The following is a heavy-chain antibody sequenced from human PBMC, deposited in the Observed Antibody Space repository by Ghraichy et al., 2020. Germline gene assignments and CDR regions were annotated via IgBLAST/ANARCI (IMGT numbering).Heavy chain of an antibody. CDR3: ARHQAGGSFLY. Sequence: SQTLSLTCTASGGSISGYYWSWVRQPPGKGLEWIGYIYLSGSTDYNPSLKSRVTISGDTSKNQFSLELSSVTAADTAVYYCARHQAGGSFLYWGQGALVSVSS. CDR1: GGSISGYY. J-gene: IGHJ4*02. CDR2: IYLSGST. D-gene: IGHD1-26*01. V-gene: IGHV4-59*08.